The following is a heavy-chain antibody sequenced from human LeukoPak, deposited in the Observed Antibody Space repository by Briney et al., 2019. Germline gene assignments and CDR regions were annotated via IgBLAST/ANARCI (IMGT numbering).Heavy chain of an antibody. D-gene: IGHD3-3*01. CDR2: TFYTGSA. V-gene: IGHV4-39*01. Sequence: PSETLSLTCTVSGGSFSTTSHYWGWIRQPPGKGLEWLGSTFYTGSAYYNPSLQRRVTISVDSSKNQFSLRLSSVTAADTAVYYCARRKDYWSGFIDSWGQGILVTVSS. CDR1: GGSFSTTSHY. J-gene: IGHJ5*01. CDR3: ARRKDYWSGFIDS.